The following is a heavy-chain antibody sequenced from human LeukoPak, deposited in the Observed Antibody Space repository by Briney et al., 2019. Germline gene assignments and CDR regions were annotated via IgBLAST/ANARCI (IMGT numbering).Heavy chain of an antibody. J-gene: IGHJ4*02. CDR1: GFTFSSYW. CDR2: IKQDGREK. D-gene: IGHD2-21*01. V-gene: IGHV3-7*01. CDR3: ARAYCGGDCYGDY. Sequence: PGGSLRLSCAASGFTFSSYWMSWVRQAPGKGLEWVANIKQDGREKYYVDSVKGRFTISRDNAENSLYPQMNSLRAEDTAVYYCARAYCGGDCYGDYWGQGTLVTVSS.